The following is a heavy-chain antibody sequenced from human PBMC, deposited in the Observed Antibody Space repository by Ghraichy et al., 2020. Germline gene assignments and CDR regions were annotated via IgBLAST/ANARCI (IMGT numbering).Heavy chain of an antibody. D-gene: IGHD1-26*01. CDR3: VRDLRNQVGTTAFDI. CDR1: GASISTYY. Sequence: SETLSLTCTVSGASISTYYWSWIRQPAGKGLEWIGRVYSGGKTDYNPSLKSRVTMSKDTSKNQSSLKLSSVTAADTAVYYCVRDLRNQVGTTAFDIWGQGTMVTVSS. CDR2: VYSGGKT. V-gene: IGHV4-4*07. J-gene: IGHJ3*02.